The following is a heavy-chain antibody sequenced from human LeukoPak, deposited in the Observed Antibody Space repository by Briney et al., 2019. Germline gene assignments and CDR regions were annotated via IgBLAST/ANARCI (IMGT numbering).Heavy chain of an antibody. D-gene: IGHD3-3*01. CDR3: AREKGYDFWSGYMY. Sequence: PSETLSLTCTVSGGSISSYYWSWIRQPPGKGLEWIGSIYYSGSTYYNPSLKSRVTISVDTSKNQFSLKLSSVTAADTAVYYCAREKGYDFWSGYMYWGQGTLVTVSS. CDR1: GGSISSYY. V-gene: IGHV4-59*05. J-gene: IGHJ1*01. CDR2: IYYSGST.